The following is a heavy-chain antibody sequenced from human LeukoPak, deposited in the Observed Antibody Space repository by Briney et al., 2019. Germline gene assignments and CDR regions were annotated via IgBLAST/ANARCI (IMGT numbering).Heavy chain of an antibody. V-gene: IGHV6-1*01. Sequence: SQTLSLTCAISGDSVSSNSAAWNWIRQSPSRGLEWLGRTYYRSKWYNDSAVPVKSRITINPGTSKNQFSLQLNSVTPEDTAVYYCARVGFTGNWFDPWGQGTLVTVSS. CDR3: ARVGFTGNWFDP. J-gene: IGHJ5*02. D-gene: IGHD1-14*01. CDR1: GDSVSSNSAA. CDR2: TYYRSKWYN.